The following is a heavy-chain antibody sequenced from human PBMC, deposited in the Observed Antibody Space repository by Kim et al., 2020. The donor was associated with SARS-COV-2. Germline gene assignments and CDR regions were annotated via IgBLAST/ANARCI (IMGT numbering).Heavy chain of an antibody. CDR3: ARVIWGSYRYTDS. J-gene: IGHJ4*02. Sequence: ASVKVSCKASGYTFTNYAISWVRQAPGQGLERMGWINTDTGNPTYAQAFTGRFVFSVDTSVSTTYLQISSLKAEDTALYYCARVIWGSYRYTDSWGQGTLVTVSS. CDR1: GYTFTNYA. CDR2: INTDTGNP. V-gene: IGHV7-4-1*02. D-gene: IGHD3-16*02.